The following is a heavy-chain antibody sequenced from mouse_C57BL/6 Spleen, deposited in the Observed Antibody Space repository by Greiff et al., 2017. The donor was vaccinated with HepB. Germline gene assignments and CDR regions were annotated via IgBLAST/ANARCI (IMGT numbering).Heavy chain of an antibody. V-gene: IGHV5-12*01. CDR2: ISNGGGST. J-gene: IGHJ1*03. CDR1: GFTFSDYY. CDR3: ARQTGTWYFDV. Sequence: EVKLEESGGGLVQPGGSLKLSCAASGFTFSDYYMYWVRQTPEKRLEWVAYISNGGGSTYYPDTVKGRFTISRDNAKNTLYLQMSRLKSEDTAMYYCARQTGTWYFDVWGTGTTVTVSS. D-gene: IGHD3-3*01.